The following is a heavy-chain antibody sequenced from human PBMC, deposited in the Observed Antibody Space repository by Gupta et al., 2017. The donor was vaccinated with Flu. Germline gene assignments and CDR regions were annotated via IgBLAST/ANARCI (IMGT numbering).Heavy chain of an antibody. CDR1: GFTFSDDA. CDR2: INHNGQST. J-gene: IGHJ4*02. Sequence: EVQLLESGGGLVQPGGSLRLSCAASGFTFSDDAMNWVRQAPGKGLGWVSIINHNGQSTHYADSVKGRCTISRDDSKSTLYLQMNNLGVEDTAVYYCASRGWNRISSFDSWGQGTLVTVSS. CDR3: ASRGWNRISSFDS. V-gene: IGHV3-23*01. D-gene: IGHD6-19*01.